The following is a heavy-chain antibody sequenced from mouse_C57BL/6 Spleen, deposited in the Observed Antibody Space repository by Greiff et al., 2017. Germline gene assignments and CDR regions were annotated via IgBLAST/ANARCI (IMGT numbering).Heavy chain of an antibody. V-gene: IGHV1-80*01. CDR2: IYPGGGDT. D-gene: IGHD1-1*01. J-gene: IGHJ4*01. CDR3: AREMADYAGDAMDY. CDR1: GYAFSSYW. Sequence: VQLQQPGAELVKPGASVKISCKASGYAFSSYWMNWVKQRPGKGLEWIGQIYPGGGDTNYNGKFKGKATLTADKSSSTAYMQLSSLTSADAAVSVCAREMADYAGDAMDYWGQGTSVTVSS.